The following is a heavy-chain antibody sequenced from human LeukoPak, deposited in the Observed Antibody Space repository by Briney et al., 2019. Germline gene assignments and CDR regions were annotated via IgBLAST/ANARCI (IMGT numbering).Heavy chain of an antibody. CDR3: AKGRITGTRNFDY. J-gene: IGHJ4*02. CDR2: ISGSGGST. CDR1: GFTFSSYA. V-gene: IGHV3-23*01. D-gene: IGHD1-20*01. Sequence: PGGSLRLSCAASGFTFSSYAMSWVRQAPGKGREWVSAISGSGGSTYYAHSVKGRSTISRDNSKNTLYLQMNSLRAEDTAVYYCAKGRITGTRNFDYWGQGTLVTVSS.